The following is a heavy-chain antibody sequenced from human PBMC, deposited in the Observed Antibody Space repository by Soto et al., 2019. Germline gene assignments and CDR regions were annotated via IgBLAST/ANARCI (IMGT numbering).Heavy chain of an antibody. CDR2: INHSGST. J-gene: IGHJ6*02. V-gene: IGHV4-34*01. D-gene: IGHD1-7*01. CDR3: TRGLTGTHYYYGMDV. Sequence: SETLSLTCAVYGGSFSPYYWSWIRQPPDKGLEWIGEINHSGSTSYNPSLKSRVTMSVDTSKNQISLRLSSVTAADTAVHYCTRGLTGTHYYYGMDVWGHGTTVTVSS. CDR1: GGSFSPYY.